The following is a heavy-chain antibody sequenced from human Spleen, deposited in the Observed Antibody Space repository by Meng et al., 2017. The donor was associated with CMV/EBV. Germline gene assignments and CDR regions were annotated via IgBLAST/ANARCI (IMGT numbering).Heavy chain of an antibody. CDR1: GGSFTDHY. CDR3: ARRGMVRGAPTFDF. Sequence: SETLSLTCAVYGGSFTDHYWGWIRQPPGKGLEWIAEIHHSGNAYYNPSLKSQVTMTADSSKNQLSLNLSTVTVADTAVYYCARRGMVRGAPTFDFWGQGALVTVSS. CDR2: IHHSGNA. D-gene: IGHD3-10*01. V-gene: IGHV4-34*01. J-gene: IGHJ4*02.